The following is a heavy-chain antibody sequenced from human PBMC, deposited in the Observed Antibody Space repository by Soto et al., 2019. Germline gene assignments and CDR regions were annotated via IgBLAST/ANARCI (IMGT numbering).Heavy chain of an antibody. D-gene: IGHD3-10*01. J-gene: IGHJ6*02. CDR2: ISYDGILK. CDR3: AKDFKISGGHYGSLNYYYGMDV. Sequence: QVHLVESGGGVVQPGRSQRLSCEASGFTFSAFGMHWVRQAPGKGLEWVAIISYDGILKYYADSVKGRFTISRDTSKSALYLQMNSLRPEDTAVYYCAKDFKISGGHYGSLNYYYGMDVWGQGTTVTVSS. CDR1: GFTFSAFG. V-gene: IGHV3-30*18.